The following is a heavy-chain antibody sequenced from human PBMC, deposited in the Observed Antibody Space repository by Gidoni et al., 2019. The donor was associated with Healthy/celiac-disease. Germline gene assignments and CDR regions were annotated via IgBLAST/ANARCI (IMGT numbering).Heavy chain of an antibody. CDR1: GFTFDDYA. J-gene: IGHJ4*02. CDR2: ISWNSGSI. Sequence: EVQLVESGGGLVQPGRSLRLSCAPSGFTFDDYAMHWVRQAPGKGLELFSGISWNSGSIGYADSVKGRFTISRDNAKNSLYLQMNSLRAEDTALYYCAKDIGGYSYGLDYWGQGTLVTVSS. V-gene: IGHV3-9*01. D-gene: IGHD5-18*01. CDR3: AKDIGGYSYGLDY.